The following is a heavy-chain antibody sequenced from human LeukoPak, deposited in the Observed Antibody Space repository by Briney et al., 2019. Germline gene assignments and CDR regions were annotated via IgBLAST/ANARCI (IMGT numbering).Heavy chain of an antibody. CDR2: IKQDGSVK. J-gene: IGHJ4*02. CDR1: GFTFSTYW. V-gene: IGHV3-7*01. Sequence: GGSLRLSCVASGFTFSTYWMSWVRQTPEKGLEFAANIKQDGSVKNYMDSLKGRSTISRDNAGESLYLEINSLRADDTAVYYCARDPESSAFDLWGQGALVTVSS. CDR3: ARDPESSAFDL.